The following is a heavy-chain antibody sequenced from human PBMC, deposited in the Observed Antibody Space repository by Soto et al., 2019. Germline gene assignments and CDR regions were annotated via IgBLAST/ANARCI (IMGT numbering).Heavy chain of an antibody. CDR2: INSDGTLT. V-gene: IGHV3-74*01. D-gene: IGHD5-12*01. Sequence: PSETLRLSCAASGFSFNNYWMHWVRQAPGKGLVWVSRINSDGTLTNYADSVKGRFTISRDNAKNTLRLQMNSLRAEDTAVYYCARGISGAYDSTYDWWGQGTLVTVSS. CDR1: GFSFNNYW. J-gene: IGHJ4*02. CDR3: ARGISGAYDSTYDW.